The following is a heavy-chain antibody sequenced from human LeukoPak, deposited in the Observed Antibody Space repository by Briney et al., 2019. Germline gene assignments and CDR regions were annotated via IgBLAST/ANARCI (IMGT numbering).Heavy chain of an antibody. Sequence: SETLSLTCTVSGGSISSYYWSWIRQPPGKGLEWIGYIYYSGSTNYNPSLKSRVTISVDTSKNQFSLKVSSVTAADTAVYYCARHDYSNYGYFDNWGQGTLVTVSS. CDR1: GGSISSYY. CDR3: ARHDYSNYGYFDN. CDR2: IYYSGST. V-gene: IGHV4-59*08. D-gene: IGHD4-4*01. J-gene: IGHJ4*02.